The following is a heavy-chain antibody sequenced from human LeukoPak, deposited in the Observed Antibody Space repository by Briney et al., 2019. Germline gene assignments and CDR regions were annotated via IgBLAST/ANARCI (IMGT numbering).Heavy chain of an antibody. J-gene: IGHJ3*02. CDR1: GYTFTGYY. D-gene: IGHD3-22*01. CDR2: INPNSGGT. Sequence: ASVKVSCKASGYTFTGYYMRWVRQAPGQGLEWMGRINPNSGGTNYAQKFQGRATMTRDTSISTAYMELSRLRSDDTAVYYCARDRVYGYYYDSSGYSVYAFDIWGQGTMVTVSS. V-gene: IGHV1-2*06. CDR3: ARDRVYGYYYDSSGYSVYAFDI.